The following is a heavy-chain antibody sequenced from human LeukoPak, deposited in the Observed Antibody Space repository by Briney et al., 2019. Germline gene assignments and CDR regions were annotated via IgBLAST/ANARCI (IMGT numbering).Heavy chain of an antibody. CDR1: GFTFSSSW. Sequence: GGSLRLSCVASGFTFSSSWMAWVRQAPGKGLEWVANINQDGSEKYYVDSVKGRFTISRDNAKNSLYLQMNSLRAEDTAVYYCARRDGYTILNYWGQGTLVTVSS. V-gene: IGHV3-7*01. CDR2: INQDGSEK. J-gene: IGHJ4*02. D-gene: IGHD5-24*01. CDR3: ARRDGYTILNY.